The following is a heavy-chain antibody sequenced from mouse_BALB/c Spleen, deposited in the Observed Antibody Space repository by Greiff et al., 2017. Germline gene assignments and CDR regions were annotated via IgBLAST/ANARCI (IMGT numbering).Heavy chain of an antibody. Sequence: EVQLQQSGPGLVKPSQTVSLTCTVTGISITTGNYRWSWIRQFPGNKLEWIGYIYYSGTITYNPSLTSRTTITRDTSKNQFFLEMNSLTAEDTATYYCARDGYYGAMDYWGQGTSVTVSS. CDR2: IYYSGTI. CDR3: ARDGYYGAMDY. V-gene: IGHV3-5*02. J-gene: IGHJ4*01. CDR1: GISITTGNYR. D-gene: IGHD2-3*01.